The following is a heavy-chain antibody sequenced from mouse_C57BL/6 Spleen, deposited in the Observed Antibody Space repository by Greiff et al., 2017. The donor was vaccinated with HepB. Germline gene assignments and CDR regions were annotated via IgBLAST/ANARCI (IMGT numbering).Heavy chain of an antibody. CDR3: TRDSYYFDY. CDR2: IDPETGGT. V-gene: IGHV1-15*01. Sequence: QVQLQQPGAELVKPGASVKLSCKASGYTFTSYWMHWVKQTPVHGLEWIGAIDPETGGTAYNQKFKGKAILTADKSSSTAYMELRSLTSEDSAVYYCTRDSYYFDYWGQGTTLTVSS. J-gene: IGHJ2*01. CDR1: GYTFTSYW.